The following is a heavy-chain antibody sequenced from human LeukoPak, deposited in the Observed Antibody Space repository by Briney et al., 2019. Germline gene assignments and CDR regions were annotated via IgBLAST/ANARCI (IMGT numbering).Heavy chain of an antibody. V-gene: IGHV3-11*01. CDR3: ARSPLNWNLNCFDY. CDR1: GFTFSDFY. J-gene: IGHJ4*02. Sequence: KSGGSLRLSCAASGFTFSDFYMNWIRQAPGKGLEWVAHISRTGTKYYGDSVKGRFSISRDNAKNSLYLQMNSLRAEDTAVYYCARSPLNWNLNCFDYWGQGTLVTVSS. CDR2: ISRTGTK. D-gene: IGHD1-1*01.